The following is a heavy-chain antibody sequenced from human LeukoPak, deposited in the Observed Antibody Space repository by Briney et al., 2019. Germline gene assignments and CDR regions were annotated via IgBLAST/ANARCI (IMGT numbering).Heavy chain of an antibody. D-gene: IGHD3-9*01. Sequence: SVKVSCKASGYTFTGYYMHWARQAPGQGLEWMGGMIPIFGTAIYAEKFQGRVTITTDESTSTAYMELSSLRSEDTAVYYCASLLVQLKNYAILTATGYFDYWGQGTLVTVSS. J-gene: IGHJ4*02. CDR2: MIPIFGTA. V-gene: IGHV1-69*05. CDR3: ASLLVQLKNYAILTATGYFDY. CDR1: GYTFTGYY.